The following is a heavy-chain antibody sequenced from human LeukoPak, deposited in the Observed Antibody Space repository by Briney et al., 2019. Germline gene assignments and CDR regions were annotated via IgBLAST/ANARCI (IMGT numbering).Heavy chain of an antibody. CDR3: ARGSVVVPAAIFFRRGMDV. D-gene: IGHD2-2*02. CDR1: GGSFSGYY. CDR2: INHSGST. J-gene: IGHJ6*02. Sequence: SETLSLTCAVYGGSFSGYYWSWIRQPPGKGLEWIGEINHSGSTNYNPSLKSRVTISVDTSKNQFSLKLSSVTAADTAVYYCARGSVVVPAAIFFRRGMDVWGQGTTVTVSS. V-gene: IGHV4-34*01.